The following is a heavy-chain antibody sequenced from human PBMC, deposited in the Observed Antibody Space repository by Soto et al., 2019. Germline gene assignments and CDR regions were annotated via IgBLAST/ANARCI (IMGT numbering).Heavy chain of an antibody. J-gene: IGHJ4*02. V-gene: IGHV3-64*04. Sequence: GGSLRLSCAASGFTFSNYAMHWVRQAPGKGLEYVSAISSNGGNTYYADSVKGRFTISRDNAKNTLYLQMNSLRAEDTAVYYCASGGSSLNFDSWGQGTLVTVSS. CDR2: ISSNGGNT. CDR1: GFTFSNYA. D-gene: IGHD6-6*01. CDR3: ASGGSSLNFDS.